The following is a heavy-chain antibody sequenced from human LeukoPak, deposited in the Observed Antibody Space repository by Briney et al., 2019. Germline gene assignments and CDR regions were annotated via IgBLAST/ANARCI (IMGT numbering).Heavy chain of an antibody. CDR2: ISGSGGST. CDR3: AKNVGRIVGATDY. D-gene: IGHD1-26*01. CDR1: GFTFSSYA. Sequence: GGSLRLSCAASGFTFSSYAMSWVRQAPGKGLEWVSSISGSGGSTYYADSVKGRFTISRDNSKNTLYLQMNSMRAEDTAVYYCAKNVGRIVGATDYWGQGTLVTVS. J-gene: IGHJ4*02. V-gene: IGHV3-23*01.